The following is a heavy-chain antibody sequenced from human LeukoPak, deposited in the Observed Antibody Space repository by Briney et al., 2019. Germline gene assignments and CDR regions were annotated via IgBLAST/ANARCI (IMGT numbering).Heavy chain of an antibody. CDR2: ITAYNGNT. Sequence: ASVKVSCKASGYTFTNYGLTWVRQAPGQGLEWMGRITAYNGNTNYAQKLQDRVTMTTDTSTSTAYMELRSLRSDDTAVYYCAREEWGPQGINYYYGMDVWGQGTTVTVSS. CDR3: AREEWGPQGINYYYGMDV. V-gene: IGHV1-18*01. CDR1: GYTFTNYG. D-gene: IGHD3-3*01. J-gene: IGHJ6*02.